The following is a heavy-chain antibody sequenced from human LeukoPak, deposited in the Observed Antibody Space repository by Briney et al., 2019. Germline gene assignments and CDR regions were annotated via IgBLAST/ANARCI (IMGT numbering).Heavy chain of an antibody. V-gene: IGHV1-2*02. D-gene: IGHD3-22*01. J-gene: IGHJ4*02. CDR3: ARGGKGYYDSSGPGLSDY. Sequence: ASVKVSCKASGYTFTGYYMHWVRPAPGQGLEWVGWINPNSGGTNYAQKFQGRVTMTRDTSISTAYMELSRLRSDDTAVYYCARGGKGYYDSSGPGLSDYWGQGTLVTVSS. CDR2: INPNSGGT. CDR1: GYTFTGYY.